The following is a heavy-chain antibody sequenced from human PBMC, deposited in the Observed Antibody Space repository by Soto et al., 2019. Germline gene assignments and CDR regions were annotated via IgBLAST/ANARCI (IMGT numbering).Heavy chain of an antibody. D-gene: IGHD3-3*01. Sequence: QVQLVQSGAEVKKPGSSVKVSCKASGGTFSSYAISWVRQAPGQGLEWMGGIIPIFGTANYAQKFQGRVTSTADESTSSAYMELSSLRSEDTAVYYGARVGVYDFFRGYRLDYWGQGTLVTVSS. CDR1: GGTFSSYA. V-gene: IGHV1-69*01. J-gene: IGHJ4*02. CDR3: ARVGVYDFFRGYRLDY. CDR2: IIPIFGTA.